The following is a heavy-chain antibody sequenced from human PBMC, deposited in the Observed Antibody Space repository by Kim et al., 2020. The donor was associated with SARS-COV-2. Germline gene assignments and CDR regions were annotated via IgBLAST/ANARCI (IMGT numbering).Heavy chain of an antibody. J-gene: IGHJ5*02. CDR3: ARVTLSSGLLFDP. CDR2: IYYSGKT. D-gene: IGHD6-19*01. CDR1: RGSISSYF. Sequence: SETLSLTCTVSRGSISSYFWSWIRQPPGKGLEWIAYIYYSGKTNYNPSLKSRVTISIDTSRDQFSLKLRSVTAADTAMYYCARVTLSSGLLFDPWGQGTLVTVSS. V-gene: IGHV4-59*01.